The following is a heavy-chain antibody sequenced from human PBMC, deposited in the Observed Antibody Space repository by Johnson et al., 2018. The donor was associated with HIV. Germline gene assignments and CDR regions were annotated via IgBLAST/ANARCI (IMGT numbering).Heavy chain of an antibody. V-gene: IGHV3-66*01. D-gene: IGHD6-13*01. J-gene: IGHJ3*01. CDR3: ARDGESQQLPLGDAFDV. Sequence: VQLVESGGGLVQPGGSLRLSCAASGFTFTNAWMSWVRQAPGKGLEWVSVMYSGGNTYYADSVRGRFTISRDNSKNTLYLQMSSLKAEDTAMYYCARDGESQQLPLGDAFDVWGQGTMVIVSS. CDR2: MYSGGNT. CDR1: GFTFTNAW.